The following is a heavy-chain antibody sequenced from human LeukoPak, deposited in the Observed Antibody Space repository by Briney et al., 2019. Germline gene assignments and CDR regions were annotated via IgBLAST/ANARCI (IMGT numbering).Heavy chain of an antibody. V-gene: IGHV3-30*18. D-gene: IGHD1-26*01. CDR1: GFTFSSYG. J-gene: IGHJ4*02. CDR2: ISYDGSNK. CDR3: AKDKAPLARIGYFDY. Sequence: GGSLRLSCAASGFTFSSYGMHWVRQAPGKGLEWVAVISYDGSNKYYADSVKGRFTISRDNSKDTLYLQMNSLRAEDTAVYYCAKDKAPLARIGYFDYWGQGTLVTVSS.